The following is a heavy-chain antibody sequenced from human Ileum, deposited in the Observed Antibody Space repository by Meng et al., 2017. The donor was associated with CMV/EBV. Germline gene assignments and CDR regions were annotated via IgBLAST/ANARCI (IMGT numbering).Heavy chain of an antibody. CDR1: GFSVSKNY. CDR2: IYGGGTT. D-gene: IGHD3-22*01. V-gene: IGHV3-53*01. Sequence: GESLKISCAASGFSVSKNYMNWVRQAPGKGLEWVSVIYGGGTTYYADSVKGRFTISRDNAKNSLYLQMNSLRAEDTAVYYCARTSLGLKYYYDSSGYYDGDWGQGTLVTVSS. J-gene: IGHJ4*02. CDR3: ARTSLGLKYYYDSSGYYDGD.